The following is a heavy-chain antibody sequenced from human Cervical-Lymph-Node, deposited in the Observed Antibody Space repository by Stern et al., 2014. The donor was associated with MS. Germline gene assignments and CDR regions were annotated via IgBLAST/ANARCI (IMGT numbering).Heavy chain of an antibody. CDR3: ARATTGAGFDL. D-gene: IGHD1-26*01. Sequence: QVQLVQSGPEVKKPGASVNISCKASGYTFTRYYIHWVRQAPGQGLEWLGIINPSGGSTNYAQKFQGRVPMPRDTSTSTIYMELSSLTSEDTAVYYCARATTGAGFDLWGQGTMVTVSS. CDR2: INPSGGST. V-gene: IGHV1-46*01. CDR1: GYTFTRYY. J-gene: IGHJ3*01.